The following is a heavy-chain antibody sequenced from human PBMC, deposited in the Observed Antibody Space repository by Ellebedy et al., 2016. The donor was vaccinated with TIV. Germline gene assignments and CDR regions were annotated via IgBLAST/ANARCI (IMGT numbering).Heavy chain of an antibody. Sequence: GGSLRLXXAASGFTFSSYAMHWVRQAPGKGLEWVAVISYDGSNKYYADSVKGRFTISRDNSKNTLYLQMNSLRAEDTAVYYCARRAGYSGYAFDYWGQGTLVTVSS. J-gene: IGHJ4*02. V-gene: IGHV3-30*04. CDR1: GFTFSSYA. D-gene: IGHD5-12*01. CDR2: ISYDGSNK. CDR3: ARRAGYSGYAFDY.